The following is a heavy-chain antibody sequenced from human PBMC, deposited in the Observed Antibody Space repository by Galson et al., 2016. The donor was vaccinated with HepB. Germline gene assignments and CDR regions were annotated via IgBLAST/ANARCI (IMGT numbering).Heavy chain of an antibody. D-gene: IGHD1-26*01. V-gene: IGHV3-30-3*01. J-gene: IGHJ4*02. CDR2: LSTNGLSQ. CDR1: GFSVNTYA. Sequence: SLRLSCAASGFSVNTYAVHWVRQAPGKGLEWVAVLSTNGLSQHYADSVKGRFTISKDNSKNTLYLQMNSLRVEDTAIYYCARDRRVGPTPTSLNSWGQGTLVTVSS. CDR3: ARDRRVGPTPTSLNS.